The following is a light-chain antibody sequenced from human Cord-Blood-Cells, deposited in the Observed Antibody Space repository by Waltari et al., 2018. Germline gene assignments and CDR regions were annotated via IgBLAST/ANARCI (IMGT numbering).Light chain of an antibody. Sequence: VLTQSPGTLSLSPGERATLSCRASQSVSSSYLAWYQQKPGQAPRLLIYGASSRATGIPDRFSGSGSGTDFTLTISRLEPEDFAVYYCQQYGSSPTFGGGTKVEIK. J-gene: IGKJ4*01. V-gene: IGKV3-20*01. CDR2: GAS. CDR3: QQYGSSPT. CDR1: QSVSSSY.